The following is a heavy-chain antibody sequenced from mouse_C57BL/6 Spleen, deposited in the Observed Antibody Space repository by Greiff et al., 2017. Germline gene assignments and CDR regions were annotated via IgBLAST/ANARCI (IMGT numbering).Heavy chain of an antibody. Sequence: EVKLMESGGGLVKPGGSLKLSCAASGFTFSDYGMHWVRQAPEKGLEWVAYISSGSSTFYYADTVKGRFTISRDNAKNTLFLQMTSLRSEDTARYYCARPDEPFAYWGQGTLVTVSA. CDR3: ARPDEPFAY. CDR2: ISSGSSTF. V-gene: IGHV5-17*01. CDR1: GFTFSDYG. J-gene: IGHJ3*01.